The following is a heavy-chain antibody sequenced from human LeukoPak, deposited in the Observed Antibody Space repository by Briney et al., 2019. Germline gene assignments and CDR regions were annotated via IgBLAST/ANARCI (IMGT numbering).Heavy chain of an antibody. D-gene: IGHD5-12*01. CDR1: NGSISSDTYF. CDR3: AGSGYARGYSSAY. V-gene: IGHV4-61*02. CDR2: MSSSGIS. J-gene: IGHJ4*02. Sequence: PSETLSLTCTVSNGSISSDTYFWSWSRQPAGKGLEWIGRMSSSGISTYSPSLKSRVTISVDKSKNQFSLKVRSVTAADTAVYYCAGSGYARGYSSAYWGQGSLVTVSS.